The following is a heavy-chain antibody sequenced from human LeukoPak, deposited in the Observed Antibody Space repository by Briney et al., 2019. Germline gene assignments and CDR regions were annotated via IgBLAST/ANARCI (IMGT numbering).Heavy chain of an antibody. CDR2: IYHSGST. J-gene: IGHJ4*02. CDR1: GGSISSSNW. D-gene: IGHD3-10*01. V-gene: IGHV4-4*02. Sequence: SETLSLTCAVSGGSISSSNWRSWVRQPPGKGLEWIGEIYHSGSTNYNLSLKSRVTISVDKSKNQFSLKLSSVTAADTAVYYCARAHGSGSYYKVDYWGQGTLVTVSS. CDR3: ARAHGSGSYYKVDY.